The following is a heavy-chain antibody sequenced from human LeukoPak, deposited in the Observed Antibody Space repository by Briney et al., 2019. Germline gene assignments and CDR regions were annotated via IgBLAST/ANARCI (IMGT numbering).Heavy chain of an antibody. CDR2: IYTSGST. Sequence: SDTLSLTCTVSGGSISSYYWSWIRQPPGKGLEWIGYIYTSGSTNYNPSLKSRVTISVDTSKNQFSLKLSSVTAADTAVYYCARSPWNPDVGNWFDPWGQGTLVTVSS. CDR1: GGSISSYY. CDR3: ARSPWNPDVGNWFDP. V-gene: IGHV4-4*09. J-gene: IGHJ5*02. D-gene: IGHD1-1*01.